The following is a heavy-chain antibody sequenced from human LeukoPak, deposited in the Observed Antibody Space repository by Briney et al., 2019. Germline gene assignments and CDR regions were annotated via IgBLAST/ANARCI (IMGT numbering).Heavy chain of an antibody. CDR1: GGSFSGYY. D-gene: IGHD1-26*01. V-gene: IGHV4-34*01. CDR2: INHSGST. Sequence: PSETLSLTCAVYGGSFSGYYWSWIRQPPGKGLEWIGEINHSGSTNYNPSLKSRVTISVDTSKNQFSLKLSSVTAADTAVYYCARRLRGRSYSGSRGSGFDYWGRGTLVTVSS. J-gene: IGHJ4*02. CDR3: ARRLRGRSYSGSRGSGFDY.